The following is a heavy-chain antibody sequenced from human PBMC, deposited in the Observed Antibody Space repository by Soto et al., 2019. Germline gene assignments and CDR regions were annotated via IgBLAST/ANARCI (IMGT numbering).Heavy chain of an antibody. CDR2: ISSNGGST. J-gene: IGHJ6*03. CDR1: GFTFSSYA. CDR3: ARGSGYCSSTSCSLRYYYMDV. D-gene: IGHD2-2*01. Sequence: EVQLVESGGGLVQPGGSLRLSCAASGFTFSSYAMHWVRQAPGKGLEYVSAISSNGGSTYYANSVKGRFTISRDNSKNTLYLQMGSLRAEDMAVYYCARGSGYCSSTSCSLRYYYMDVWGKGTTVTVSS. V-gene: IGHV3-64*01.